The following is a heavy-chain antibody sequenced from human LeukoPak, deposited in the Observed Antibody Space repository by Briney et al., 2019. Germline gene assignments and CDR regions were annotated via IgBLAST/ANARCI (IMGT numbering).Heavy chain of an antibody. D-gene: IGHD3-3*01. Sequence: GGSLRLSCAASGFTFSSYEMNWVRQAPGKGLEWVSYISSSGSTIYYADSVKGRFTISRDNAKNSLYLQMNSLRAEDTAVYYCARDFGLAGAFDIWGQGTMVTVSS. V-gene: IGHV3-48*03. CDR3: ARDFGLAGAFDI. CDR1: GFTFSSYE. J-gene: IGHJ3*02. CDR2: ISSSGSTI.